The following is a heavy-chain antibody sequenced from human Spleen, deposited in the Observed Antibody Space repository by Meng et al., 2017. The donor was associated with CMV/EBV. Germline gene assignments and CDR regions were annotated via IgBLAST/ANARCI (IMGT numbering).Heavy chain of an antibody. D-gene: IGHD6-19*01. J-gene: IGHJ6*02. CDR2: ISYDGSDK. Sequence: GESLKISCAASGFTFSRYAMYWVRQAPGKGLEWVAVISYDGSDKYYADSVKGRFPISRDNSKNRLYLQMNSLRAEDTAIYYCVRFGGTGSSGWLGYGMDVWGQGTTVTVSS. V-gene: IGHV3-30*04. CDR3: VRFGGTGSSGWLGYGMDV. CDR1: GFTFSRYA.